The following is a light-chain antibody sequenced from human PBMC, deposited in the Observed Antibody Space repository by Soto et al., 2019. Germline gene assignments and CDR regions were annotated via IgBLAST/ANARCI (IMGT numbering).Light chain of an antibody. J-gene: IGLJ1*01. CDR2: EVN. V-gene: IGLV2-14*01. CDR3: SSYTGSSTLDV. Sequence: QSALTQPASVSGSPGQSISISCTGTSSDVGGHNYVSWYQQYPGKAPKLMIYEVNIRPSGVSNRFSGSKSGNTASLTISGLQAEDEADYYCSSYTGSSTLDVFGTGTMLTVL. CDR1: SSDVGGHNY.